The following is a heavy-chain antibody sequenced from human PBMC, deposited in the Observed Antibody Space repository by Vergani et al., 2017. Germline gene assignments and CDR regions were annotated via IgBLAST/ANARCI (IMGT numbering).Heavy chain of an antibody. D-gene: IGHD3-9*01. V-gene: IGHV3-15*01. Sequence: VQRVESGGGLVKRGGPLRLSCTPSGFPFSSVWMSWVRKAPGKGLEWVDSIIPKTDREKTDYAAPVKGRFTISKDDSKNTMYLQMNSLKTEETAVYYCNTPTKGGLRYYFDYWGQGTLVTVS. CDR1: GFPFSSVW. CDR2: IIPKTDREKT. CDR3: NTPTKGGLRYYFDY. J-gene: IGHJ4*02.